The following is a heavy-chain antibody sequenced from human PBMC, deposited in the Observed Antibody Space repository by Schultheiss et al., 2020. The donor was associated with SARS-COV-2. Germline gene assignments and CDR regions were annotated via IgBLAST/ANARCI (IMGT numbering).Heavy chain of an antibody. CDR1: GGSISSYY. CDR3: ARDRRVRVDYVWLYYGLDV. Sequence: SETLSLTCTVSGGSISSYYWSWIRQSPGKGLQWIGYVYDTGSTNYDPSLESRVTMSVDKSKNEFYLKLTSVTAADTAVYFCARDRRVRVDYVWLYYGLDVWGQGTTVTVSS. V-gene: IGHV4-4*08. CDR2: VYDTGST. J-gene: IGHJ6*02. D-gene: IGHD3-9*01.